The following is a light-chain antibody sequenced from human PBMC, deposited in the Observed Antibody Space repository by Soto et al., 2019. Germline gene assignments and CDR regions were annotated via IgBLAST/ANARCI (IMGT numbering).Light chain of an antibody. V-gene: IGKV4-1*01. CDR1: QSVLYSSNNKNY. Sequence: DIVMTQSPDSLAVSLGERATINGKSSQSVLYSSNNKNYLAWYQQKPGQPPKLLIYWAATRESGVPDRFSGSGSGTDFTLTISSLQAEDVAVYYCQQYYSTPLLTFGGGTKVEIK. CDR3: QQYYSTPLLT. J-gene: IGKJ4*01. CDR2: WAA.